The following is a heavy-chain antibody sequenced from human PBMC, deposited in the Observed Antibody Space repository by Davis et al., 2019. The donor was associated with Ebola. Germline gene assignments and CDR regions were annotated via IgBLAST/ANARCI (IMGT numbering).Heavy chain of an antibody. CDR2: TYYSGST. D-gene: IGHD4-11*01. J-gene: IGHJ4*02. V-gene: IGHV4-31*03. Sequence: MPSETLSLTCTVSGGSISSGGYYWSWIRQHPGKGLEWIGYTYYSGSTYYNPSLKSRVTISVDTSKNQFSLKLSSVTAADTAVYYCARGPTVKGLGGWGQGTLVTVSS. CDR3: ARGPTVKGLGG. CDR1: GGSISSGGYY.